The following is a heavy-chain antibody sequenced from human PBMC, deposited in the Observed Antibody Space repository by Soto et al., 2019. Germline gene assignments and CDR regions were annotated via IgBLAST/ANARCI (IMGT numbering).Heavy chain of an antibody. V-gene: IGHV3-23*01. Sequence: EVQLLESGGGLVQPGGSLRLSCAASGFTFSSYAMSWVRQAPGKGLEWVSAISGSGGSTYYADSVKGRFTISSDDSKNTLYLQMNSVRAEDTAGYYCAKDVAAAGDYDYSYGMDVCGQGTTVTVAS. CDR1: GFTFSSYA. CDR2: ISGSGGST. D-gene: IGHD6-13*01. J-gene: IGHJ6*01. CDR3: AKDVAAAGDYDYSYGMDV.